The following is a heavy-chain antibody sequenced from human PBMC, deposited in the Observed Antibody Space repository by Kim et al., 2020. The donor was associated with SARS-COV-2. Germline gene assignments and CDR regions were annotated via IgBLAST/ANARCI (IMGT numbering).Heavy chain of an antibody. V-gene: IGHV3-15*01. CDR2: IKTKSDGTI. CDR1: GFTFSQAW. Sequence: GRSLRLSCATSGFTFSQAWMSWVRQAPGKGLEWVGRIKTKSDGTIEYAAPVKGRFTISRDDSANTLYLQMDSLKTEDTAVYYCTTSFDYWGQGTLVIVSS. J-gene: IGHJ4*02. CDR3: TTSFDY.